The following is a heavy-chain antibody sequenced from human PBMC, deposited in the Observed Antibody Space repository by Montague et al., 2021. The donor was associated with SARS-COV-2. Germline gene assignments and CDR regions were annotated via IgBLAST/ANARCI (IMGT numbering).Heavy chain of an antibody. J-gene: IGHJ4*02. CDR2: ASYSGST. CDR1: DGYFSSGVYE. CDR3: AGHTGSGVIGNYFDP. Sequence: SETLSLTCTVSDGYFSSGVYEWWGWIRQPPGKGLQWIGSASYSGSTTYNPSLKNRVTVSMDTSGSQFYLRLHSVTATDTAVYYCAGHTGSGVIGNYFDPWGQGTLVTVSS. V-gene: IGHV4-39*01. D-gene: IGHD2-21*01.